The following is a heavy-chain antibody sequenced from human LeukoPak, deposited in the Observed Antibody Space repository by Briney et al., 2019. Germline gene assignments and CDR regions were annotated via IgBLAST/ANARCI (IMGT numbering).Heavy chain of an antibody. CDR3: ARDLLDTSMVHYWYFDL. CDR1: GGSISSYY. V-gene: IGHV4-59*06. CDR2: IYYNRST. J-gene: IGHJ2*01. Sequence: SETLSLTCTVSGGSISSYYWSWIRQPPGKGLEWIGYIYYNRSTYYNPSLKSRVSISVDTSKNQFSLKLSSVTAADTAVYYCARDLLDTSMVHYWYFDLWGRGTLVTVSS. D-gene: IGHD5-18*01.